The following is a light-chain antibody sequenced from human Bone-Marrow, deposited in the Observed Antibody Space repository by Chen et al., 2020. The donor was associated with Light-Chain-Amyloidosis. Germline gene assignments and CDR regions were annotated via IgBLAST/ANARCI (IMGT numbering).Light chain of an antibody. CDR1: KIGIKS. V-gene: IGLV3-21*04. J-gene: IGLJ2*01. CDR2: YDS. Sequence: SYVLTQPPSVSVAPGETATLTCGGNKIGIKSVHWYHQKPGQAPVLVVYYDSERPSGILVRFSGANSGNTATLTISRVEAGDEADYYCQVWDGLLDHVVFGGGTRLTVL. CDR3: QVWDGLLDHVV.